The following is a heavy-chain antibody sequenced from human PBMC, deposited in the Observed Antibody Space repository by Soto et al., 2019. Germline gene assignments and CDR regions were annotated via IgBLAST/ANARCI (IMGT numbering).Heavy chain of an antibody. J-gene: IGHJ6*02. Sequence: SETLSRTCTVSGGSISSYYWSWIRQPPGKGLEWIGYIYYSGSTNYNPSLKSRVTISVDTSKNQFSLKLSSVTAADTAVYYCARSPNTYYYYYGMDVWGQGTTVTVSS. CDR1: GGSISSYY. V-gene: IGHV4-59*01. CDR3: ARSPNTYYYYYGMDV. CDR2: IYYSGST. D-gene: IGHD7-27*01.